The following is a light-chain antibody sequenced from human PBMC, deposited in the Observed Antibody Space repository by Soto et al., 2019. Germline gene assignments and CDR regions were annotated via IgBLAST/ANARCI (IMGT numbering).Light chain of an antibody. CDR2: EVS. J-gene: IGLJ1*01. Sequence: QSALTQPPSASGSPGQSVTISCTGTSSDDGGYNYVSWYQQHPGKAPKLVIYEVSKRPSGVPDRFSGSKSGNTASLTVSGLQAEDEADYYCSSYAGSNNFDVFGTGTKLTVL. CDR3: SSYAGSNNFDV. V-gene: IGLV2-8*01. CDR1: SSDDGGYNY.